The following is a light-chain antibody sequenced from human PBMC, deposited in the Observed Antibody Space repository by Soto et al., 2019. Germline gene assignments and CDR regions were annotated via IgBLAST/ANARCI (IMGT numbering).Light chain of an antibody. CDR3: QQYGSSRT. Sequence: PGTLSLSPGERATLSCRASQSISSSYLAWYQQKPGQAPRLLVYGASSRATGIPDRFSGRGSGTDFTLTISRLEPEDFAVYYCQQYGSSRTFGQGTKVDIK. CDR2: GAS. CDR1: QSISSSY. V-gene: IGKV3-20*01. J-gene: IGKJ1*01.